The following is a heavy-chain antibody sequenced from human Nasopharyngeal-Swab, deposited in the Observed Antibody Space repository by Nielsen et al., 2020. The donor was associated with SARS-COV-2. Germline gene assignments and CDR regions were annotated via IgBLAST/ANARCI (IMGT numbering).Heavy chain of an antibody. CDR3: ARGPITMVRGFLWSFDY. CDR2: INHSGST. D-gene: IGHD3-10*01. CDR1: GGSFSAYY. J-gene: IGHJ4*02. V-gene: IGHV4-34*01. Sequence: SETLSLTCAVYGGSFSAYYWSWIRQPPGKGLEWIGEINHSGSTNYSPSLKSRVTISVDTSKNQFSLKLSSVTAADTAVYYCARGPITMVRGFLWSFDYWGQGTLVTVSS.